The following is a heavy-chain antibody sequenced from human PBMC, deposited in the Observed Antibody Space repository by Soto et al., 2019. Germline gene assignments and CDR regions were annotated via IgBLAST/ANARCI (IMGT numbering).Heavy chain of an antibody. CDR2: IDSRGTT. V-gene: IGHV4-61*08. J-gene: IGHJ4*02. CDR1: GDSVSSGGYF. D-gene: IGHD2-21*02. Sequence: QVQLQESGPGLVKPSETLSLSCTVFGDSVSSGGYFWGWVRQPPGKGLEWLAYIDSRGTTSYNPSLRSRLTISADTSRNQISLKLRSVTPADTAVYYCMRTDSGGHWAAWFWGQGTLVTVSS. CDR3: MRTDSGGHWAAWF.